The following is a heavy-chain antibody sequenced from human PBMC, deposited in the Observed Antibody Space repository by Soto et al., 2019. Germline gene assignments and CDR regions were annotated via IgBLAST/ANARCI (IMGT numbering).Heavy chain of an antibody. CDR1: GGSFSGYY. J-gene: IGHJ5*02. CDR3: AREFEVVVAATPVLWFDP. D-gene: IGHD2-15*01. Sequence: QVQLQQWGAGLLKPSETLSLTCAVYGGSFSGYYWSWIRQPPGKGLEWIGEINHSGSTNYNPSLNSRVTISVDTSKNQFSLKLSSVTAADTAVYYCAREFEVVVAATPVLWFDPWGQGTLVTVSS. CDR2: INHSGST. V-gene: IGHV4-34*01.